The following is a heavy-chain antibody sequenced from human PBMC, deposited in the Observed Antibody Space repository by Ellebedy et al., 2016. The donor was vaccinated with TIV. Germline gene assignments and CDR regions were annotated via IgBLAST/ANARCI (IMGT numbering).Heavy chain of an antibody. Sequence: GESLKISCKGSGYSFTNYWIGWVRQMPGKGLEWMGIIYPGDSDTRYSPPFQGQVTISADKSISTAYLQWSSLKASDTAMYYCARRTGVAVGATPFDYWGQGTLVTVSS. CDR1: GYSFTNYW. D-gene: IGHD1-26*01. J-gene: IGHJ4*02. V-gene: IGHV5-51*01. CDR2: IYPGDSDT. CDR3: ARRTGVAVGATPFDY.